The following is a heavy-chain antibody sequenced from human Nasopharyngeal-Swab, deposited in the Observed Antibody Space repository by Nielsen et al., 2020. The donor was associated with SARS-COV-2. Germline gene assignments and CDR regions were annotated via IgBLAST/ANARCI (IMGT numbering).Heavy chain of an antibody. CDR3: ARDHPPIEVAGTNYFDY. Sequence: GGSLRLSCTASGFTVSSDNMSWVRQAPGKGLEWVSVVYSGGGTDYADSVKGRFTITRDNSKNTVYLQMRRLRDEDTAIYYCARDHPPIEVAGTNYFDYWGQETLVTVSS. CDR2: VYSGGGT. J-gene: IGHJ4*02. V-gene: IGHV3-66*01. CDR1: GFTVSSDN. D-gene: IGHD6-19*01.